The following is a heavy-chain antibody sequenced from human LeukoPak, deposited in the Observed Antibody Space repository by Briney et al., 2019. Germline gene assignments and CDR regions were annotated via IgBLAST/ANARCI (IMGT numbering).Heavy chain of an antibody. CDR1: GCTFTSYG. V-gene: IGHV1-18*01. CDR3: ARDSSWNYYDSSGHFDY. CDR2: ISAYNGNT. D-gene: IGHD3-22*01. J-gene: IGHJ4*02. Sequence: ASVKVSCKASGCTFTSYGSSWVRQAPGQGLEWMGWISAYNGNTNYAQKLQGRVNMTTDTSTSTAYMELRSLRSDDTAVYYCARDSSWNYYDSSGHFDYWGQGTLVTVS.